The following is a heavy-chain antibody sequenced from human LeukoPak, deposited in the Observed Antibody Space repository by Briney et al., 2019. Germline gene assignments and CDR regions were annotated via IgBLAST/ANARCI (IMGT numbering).Heavy chain of an antibody. CDR2: IDHSGST. Sequence: PSETLSLTCAVYGGSLSGYDWSWIRQPPGKGLEWIGEIDHSGSTNYNPSLRSRATISGDTSKNQFSLKLSSVTAADTAVYYCARHFPYCGGDCPYYYMDVWGKGTTVTVSS. CDR3: ARHFPYCGGDCPYYYMDV. V-gene: IGHV4-34*01. CDR1: GGSLSGYD. D-gene: IGHD2-21*02. J-gene: IGHJ6*03.